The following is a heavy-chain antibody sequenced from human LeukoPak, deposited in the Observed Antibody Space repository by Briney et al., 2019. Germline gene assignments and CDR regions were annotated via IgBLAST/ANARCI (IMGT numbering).Heavy chain of an antibody. J-gene: IGHJ4*02. CDR1: GFTFSSYT. CDR3: AKDITPYVEMATIFDY. Sequence: GGSLRLACAASGFTFSSYTMNWVRQAPGKGLEWVSSITSSSSFIYYADSVKGRFTISRGNSKNTLYLQMNSLRAEDTAVYYCAKDITPYVEMATIFDYWGQGTLVTVSS. D-gene: IGHD5-24*01. CDR2: ITSSSSFI. V-gene: IGHV3-21*04.